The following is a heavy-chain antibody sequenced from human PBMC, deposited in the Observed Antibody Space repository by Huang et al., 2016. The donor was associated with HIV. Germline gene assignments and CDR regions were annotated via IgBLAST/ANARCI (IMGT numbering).Heavy chain of an antibody. D-gene: IGHD2-21*02. CDR2: INVYNEER. CDR3: AREYFSTPTVMTPHFFDY. J-gene: IGHJ4*01. CDR1: GYMFTSYG. V-gene: IGHV1-18*04. Sequence: QIKLVQSGAEMKNPGASVNVSCKTSGYMFTSYGITWVRQGPGQGFEWLGRINVYNEERKVAKKCRCRLTITTDTSTNTDHKKLRSLRYDDTGVYYCAREYFSTPTVMTPHFFDYWGHGTLVSVSS.